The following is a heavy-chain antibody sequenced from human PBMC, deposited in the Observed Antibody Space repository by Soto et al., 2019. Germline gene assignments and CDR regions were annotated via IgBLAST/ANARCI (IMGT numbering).Heavy chain of an antibody. CDR2: IRGSGFKK. J-gene: IGHJ5*02. V-gene: IGHV3-23*01. Sequence: GGSLRLSCAASGFIFENFGMSWVRQAPGKGLEWISSIRGSGFKKYYADSVKGRFTISRDNSKSTVYLELNNLSAEDTAVYHCAKNQGVELVPLATVDWFDPWGQGSVVTVSS. CDR3: AKNQGVELVPLATVDWFDP. CDR1: GFIFENFG. D-gene: IGHD1-26*01.